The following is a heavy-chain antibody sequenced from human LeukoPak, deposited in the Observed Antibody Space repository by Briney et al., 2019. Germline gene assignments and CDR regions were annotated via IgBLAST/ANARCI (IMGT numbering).Heavy chain of an antibody. CDR1: GFTFSSYS. CDR2: ISSSSSTI. J-gene: IGHJ5*02. V-gene: IGHV3-48*01. CDR3: ARDLICSGGSCYRPSWFDP. Sequence: PGGSMRLSCAAYGFTFSSYSMNWVRQAPGKGLEWVSYISSSSSTIYYADSVKGRFTISRDNAKNSLYLQMNSLRAEDTAVYYCARDLICSGGSCYRPSWFDPWGQGTLVTVSS. D-gene: IGHD2-15*01.